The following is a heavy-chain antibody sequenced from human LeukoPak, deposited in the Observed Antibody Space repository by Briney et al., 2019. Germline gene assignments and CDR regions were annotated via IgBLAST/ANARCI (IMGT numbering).Heavy chain of an antibody. D-gene: IGHD3-10*01. CDR2: ISWNSGSI. CDR1: GFTFDDYA. V-gene: IGHV3-9*03. J-gene: IGHJ4*02. Sequence: GGSLRLSCAASGFTFDDYAMHWVRQAPGKGLEWVSGISWNSGSIGHADSVKGRFTISRDNAKNSLYLQMNSLRAEDMALYYCARESTGFDYWGQGTLVTVSS. CDR3: ARESTGFDY.